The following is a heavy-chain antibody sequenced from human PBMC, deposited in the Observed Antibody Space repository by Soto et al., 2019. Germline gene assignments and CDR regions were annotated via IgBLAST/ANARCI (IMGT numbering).Heavy chain of an antibody. CDR2: ISSSSSYI. V-gene: IGHV3-21*01. Sequence: GGSLRLSCAASGFTFSSYSMNWVRQAPGKGLEWVSSISSSSSYIYYADSVKGRFTISRDNAKNSLYLQMNSLRAEDTAVYYCARDRVEEGSVTTFDYWGQGTLVTVSS. CDR1: GFTFSSYS. D-gene: IGHD4-17*01. CDR3: ARDRVEEGSVTTFDY. J-gene: IGHJ4*02.